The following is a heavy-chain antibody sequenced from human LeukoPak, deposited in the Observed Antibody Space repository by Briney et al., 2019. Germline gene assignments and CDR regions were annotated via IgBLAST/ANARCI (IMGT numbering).Heavy chain of an antibody. D-gene: IGHD5-18*01. Sequence: GGSLRLSCAASGITFSSYWMSLVRQAPGKGLEWVANIKQDGSEKNYVDSVKGRFTISRDNAKNSLYLQMNSLRAEDTAMYYCASLDTAMVNGDYWGQGTLVTVSS. CDR3: ASLDTAMVNGDY. J-gene: IGHJ4*02. CDR2: IKQDGSEK. CDR1: GITFSSYW. V-gene: IGHV3-7*01.